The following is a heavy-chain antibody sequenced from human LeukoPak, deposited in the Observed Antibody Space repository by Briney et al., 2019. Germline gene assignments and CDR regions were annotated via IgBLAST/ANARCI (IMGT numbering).Heavy chain of an antibody. CDR2: INHSGST. Sequence: SETLSLTCAVYGGSFSGYYWSWIRQPPGKGLEWSGEINHSGSTNYNPSLKSRVTISVDTSKNQFSLKLSSVTAADTAVYYCASVEDSARRRDWFDPWGQGTLVTVSS. D-gene: IGHD6-6*01. CDR1: GGSFSGYY. J-gene: IGHJ5*02. V-gene: IGHV4-34*01. CDR3: ASVEDSARRRDWFDP.